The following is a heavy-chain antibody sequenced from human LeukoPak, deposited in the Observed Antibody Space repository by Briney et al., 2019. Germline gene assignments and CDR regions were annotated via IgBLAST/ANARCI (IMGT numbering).Heavy chain of an antibody. CDR1: GFTFSNYA. J-gene: IGHJ1*01. CDR3: AKGGSGSSSTEYLQH. Sequence: GGSLRLSCAASGFTFSNYAMSWVRQAPGKGLEWVSGISGSGFSTYYADSVKGRFTISRDNSKNTLYLQMNSLRAEDTAVYHCAKGGSGSSSTEYLQHWGQGTLVTVSS. CDR2: ISGSGFST. V-gene: IGHV3-23*01. D-gene: IGHD1-26*01.